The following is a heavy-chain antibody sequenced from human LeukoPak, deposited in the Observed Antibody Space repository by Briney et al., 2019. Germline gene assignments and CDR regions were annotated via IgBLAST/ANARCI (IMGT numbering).Heavy chain of an antibody. V-gene: IGHV2-5*01. J-gene: IGHJ5*02. CDR2: IYWHDDK. D-gene: IGHD2-2*01. CDR1: GFSLSTSGEG. CDR3: AHRPLYWSSTSCHPADWFDP. Sequence: SGPTLANPTQTLTLTCTFSGFSLSTSGEGVGWIRQPPGKALEWLALIYWHDDKRYSPSLKSRLTITKDTPKNQVVLTMTNMDPVDTATYYCAHRPLYWSSTSCHPADWFDPWGQGTLVTVSS.